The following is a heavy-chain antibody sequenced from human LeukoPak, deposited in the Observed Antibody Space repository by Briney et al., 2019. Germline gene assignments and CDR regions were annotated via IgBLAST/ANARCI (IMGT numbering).Heavy chain of an antibody. V-gene: IGHV3-74*01. CDR3: AKSSGELGYCSGGSCQVFDY. Sequence: PGGSLRLSCAASGFTFSNYWMQWVRQAPGKGLMWVSRIKNDGSTDYADSVKGRFTISRDNSKNTLYLQMNSLRAEDTAVYYCAKSSGELGYCSGGSCQVFDYWGQGTLVTVSS. CDR1: GFTFSNYW. J-gene: IGHJ4*02. D-gene: IGHD2-15*01. CDR2: IKNDGST.